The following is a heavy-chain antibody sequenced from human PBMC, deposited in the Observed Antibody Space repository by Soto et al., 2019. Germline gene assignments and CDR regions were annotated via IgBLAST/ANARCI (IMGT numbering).Heavy chain of an antibody. J-gene: IGHJ6*04. CDR1: GFTFSSYW. D-gene: IGHD3-16*01. V-gene: IGHV3-74*01. CDR2: INSDGSST. Sequence: AGSLRLSCAASGFTFSSYWMHWVRQAPGKGLVWVSRINSDGSSTSYADSVKGRFTISRDNAKNTLYLQMNSLRAEDTAVYYCASTHMITELYVSGKGTTVTVSS. CDR3: ASTHMITELYV.